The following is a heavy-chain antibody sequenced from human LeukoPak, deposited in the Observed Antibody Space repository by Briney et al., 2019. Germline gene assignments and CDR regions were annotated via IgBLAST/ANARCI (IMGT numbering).Heavy chain of an antibody. CDR1: GFTFSNAW. D-gene: IGHD3-22*01. CDR2: IYSGGST. CDR3: ARKDDYYDSSGYYYYRDY. J-gene: IGHJ4*02. Sequence: GGSLRLSCAASGFTFSNAWMSWVRQAPGKGLVWVSVIYSGGSTYYADSVKGRFTISRDNSKNTLYLQMNSLRAEDTAVYYCARKDDYYDSSGYYYYRDYWGQGTLVTVSS. V-gene: IGHV3-66*01.